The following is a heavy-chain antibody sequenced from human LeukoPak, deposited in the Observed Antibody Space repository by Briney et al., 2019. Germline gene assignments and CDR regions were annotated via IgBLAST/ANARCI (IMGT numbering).Heavy chain of an antibody. CDR2: IYYSGST. CDR3: ARVELGSSVYYYYYYMDV. CDR1: GGSISSSSYY. Sequence: KASETLSLTCTVSGGSISSSSYYWGWIRQPPGKGLEWIGSIYYSGSTYYNPSLKSRVTISVDTSKNQFSLKLSSVTAADTAVYYCARVELGSSVYYYYYYMDVWGKGTTVTVSS. J-gene: IGHJ6*03. D-gene: IGHD6-6*01. V-gene: IGHV4-39*01.